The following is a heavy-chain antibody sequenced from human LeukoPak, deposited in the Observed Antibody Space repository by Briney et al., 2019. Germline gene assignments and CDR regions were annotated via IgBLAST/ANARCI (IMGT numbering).Heavy chain of an antibody. CDR3: AREDSSGPTDY. D-gene: IGHD6-19*01. Sequence: SMNXVRQAPGKXLEWVSSISSSSSYMYYADSVKGRFTISRDNAKNSLYLQMNSLRAEDTAMYYCAREDSSGPTDYWGQGTLVTVSS. J-gene: IGHJ4*02. CDR2: ISSSSSYM. CDR1: S. V-gene: IGHV3-21*01.